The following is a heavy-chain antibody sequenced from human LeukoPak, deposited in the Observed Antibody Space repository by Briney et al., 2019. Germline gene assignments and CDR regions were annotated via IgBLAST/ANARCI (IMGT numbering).Heavy chain of an antibody. D-gene: IGHD3-22*01. CDR2: IIPIFGTA. V-gene: IGHV1-69*13. CDR1: GGTFSSYA. J-gene: IGHJ6*02. Sequence: GGSVKVSCKTSGGTFSSYAISWVRQAPGQGLEWMGGIIPIFGTANYAQKFQGRVTITADESTSTAYMELSSLRSEDTAVYYCARAPYDSSGYYLSYYYYGMDVWGQGTTVTVSS. CDR3: ARAPYDSSGYYLSYYYYGMDV.